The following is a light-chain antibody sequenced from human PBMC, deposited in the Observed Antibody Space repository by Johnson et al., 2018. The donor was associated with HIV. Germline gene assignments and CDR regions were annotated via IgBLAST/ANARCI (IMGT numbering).Light chain of an antibody. V-gene: IGLV1-51*01. J-gene: IGLJ1*01. CDR3: ATWDRSLSVYV. CDR2: DNN. Sequence: QSVLTQPPSVSAAPGQKVTISYSGSSSNIGNNYVSWYQQLPGTAPKLLIYDNNKRPSGIPDRFSGSKSGTSATLGITGLQTGDEADYYCATWDRSLSVYVFGTGTKVTVL. CDR1: SSNIGNNY.